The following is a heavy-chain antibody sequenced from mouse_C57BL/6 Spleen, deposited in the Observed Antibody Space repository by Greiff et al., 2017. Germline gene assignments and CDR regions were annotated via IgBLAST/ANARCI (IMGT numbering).Heavy chain of an antibody. V-gene: IGHV1-80*01. CDR3: ARLPEYYFDY. CDR1: GYAFSSYW. Sequence: VKLQESGAELVKPGASVKISCKASGYAFSSYWMNWVKQRPGKGLEWIGQIYPGDGDTNYNGKFKGKAKLTADKSSSTAYMQLSSLTSEDSAVYFCARLPEYYFDYWGQGTTLTVSS. J-gene: IGHJ2*01. CDR2: IYPGDGDT.